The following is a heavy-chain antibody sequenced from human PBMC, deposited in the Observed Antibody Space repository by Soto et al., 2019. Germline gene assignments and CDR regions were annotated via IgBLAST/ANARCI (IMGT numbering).Heavy chain of an antibody. J-gene: IGHJ4*02. V-gene: IGHV1-46*01. CDR2: INPSGGST. CDR1: GHTSATSY. D-gene: IGHD4-17*01. CDR3: ATEAYGDSVPGY. Sequence: QVQLLQSGAEVKKPGAAVKVSCEASGHTSATSYIHWVRQAPGQGLEWMGIINPSGGSTSYAQRCQGRVTMSTDPSTKTVYLEISSLRSDDTAVYYCATEAYGDSVPGYWGRGSLVTVSS.